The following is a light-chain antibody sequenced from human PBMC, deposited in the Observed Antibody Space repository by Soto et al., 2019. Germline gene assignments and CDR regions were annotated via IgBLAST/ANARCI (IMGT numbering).Light chain of an antibody. J-gene: IGKJ2*01. CDR3: QQSFITPPYT. Sequence: DIQMTQSPSSLSASVGDRVTITCRASQNISIFLNWYQQRPGKAPKLLIYGATSFQTGVPSRFSGSGSGTDFTLTISDLQPEDYATYFCQQSFITPPYTFGQGTKLDFK. CDR2: GAT. CDR1: QNISIF. V-gene: IGKV1-39*01.